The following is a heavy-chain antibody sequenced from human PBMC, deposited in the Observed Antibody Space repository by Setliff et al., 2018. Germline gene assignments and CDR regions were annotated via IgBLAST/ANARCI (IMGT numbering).Heavy chain of an antibody. CDR2: ISPSSIYI. CDR3: VGGLHYLPVGDS. J-gene: IGHJ4*02. Sequence: GESLKISCAASGFTFSNYWMHWVRQAPGKGLEWVSSISPSSIYIYYADSVKGRFTISRDNAKNSLYLQMSSLTAEDTGVYYCVGGLHYLPVGDSWGQGTLVTVSS. D-gene: IGHD2-21*02. CDR1: GFTFSNYW. V-gene: IGHV3-21*01.